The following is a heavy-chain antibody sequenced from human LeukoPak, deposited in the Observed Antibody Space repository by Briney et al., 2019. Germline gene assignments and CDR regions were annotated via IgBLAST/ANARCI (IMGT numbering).Heavy chain of an antibody. CDR2: INPNSGGT. Sequence: ASVKVSCKASGYTFTGYYMHWVRQAPGQGLEWMGWINPNSGGTNYAQKFQGRVTMTRDTSISTAYMELSRLRSEDTAVYYCATVGASAGAPFDYWGQGTLVTVSS. V-gene: IGHV1-2*02. D-gene: IGHD6-13*01. CDR1: GYTFTGYY. CDR3: ATVGASAGAPFDY. J-gene: IGHJ4*02.